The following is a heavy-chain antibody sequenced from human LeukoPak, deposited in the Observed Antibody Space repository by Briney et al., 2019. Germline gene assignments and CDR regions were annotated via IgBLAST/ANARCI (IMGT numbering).Heavy chain of an antibody. CDR1: GYTFSNYG. CDR3: ARVVSGGLRYFDWL. Sequence: SVQVSCKASGYTFSNYGIGWVRHAPGQGLEWRGWISSYNGDTDYAQKLQGRVTMTTDTSTSTAYVELRSLRSDDTAVYDCARVVSGGLRYFDWLWGQGTLVTVSS. V-gene: IGHV1-18*01. J-gene: IGHJ4*02. D-gene: IGHD3-9*01. CDR2: ISSYNGDT.